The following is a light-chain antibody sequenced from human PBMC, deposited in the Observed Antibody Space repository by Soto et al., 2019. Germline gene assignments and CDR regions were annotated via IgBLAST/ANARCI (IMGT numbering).Light chain of an antibody. Sequence: PGERATLSCRASQSVSNSLAWYQQKPGQAPRLLIYDASNRATGIPARFSGSGSGTDFTLTISSLEPEDFAVYYCQQRSNWPPMYTFGQGTKLEIK. CDR1: QSVSNS. J-gene: IGKJ2*01. CDR3: QQRSNWPPMYT. CDR2: DAS. V-gene: IGKV3-11*01.